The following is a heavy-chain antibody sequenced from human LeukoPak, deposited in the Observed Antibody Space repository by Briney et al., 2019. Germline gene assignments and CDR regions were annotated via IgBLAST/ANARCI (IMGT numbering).Heavy chain of an antibody. V-gene: IGHV3-23*01. D-gene: IGHD3-10*01. CDR2: LSGSDGKP. J-gene: IGHJ4*02. CDR1: ELSSA. CDR3: ASGYGSGSYYNEGDDY. Sequence: GGSLRLSCAASELSSAMTWVRQAPGKGLEWVSSLSGSDGKPYYADSVKGRFTVSRDNSRSTLFLQMDSLRAEDTAVYYCASGYGSGSYYNEGDDYWGQGTLVTVSS.